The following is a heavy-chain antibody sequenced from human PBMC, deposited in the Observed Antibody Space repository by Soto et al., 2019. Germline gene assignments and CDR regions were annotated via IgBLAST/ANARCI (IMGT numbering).Heavy chain of an antibody. Sequence: GGSLRLSCAASGFTFSSYAMSWVRQAPGKGLEWVSAISGSGGSTYYADSVKGRFTISRDNSKNTLYLQMNSLRAEDTAVYYCAKAPCRLPRSGYAFEIWVQGTMVTVSS. V-gene: IGHV3-23*01. CDR1: GFTFSSYA. CDR3: AKAPCRLPRSGYAFEI. J-gene: IGHJ3*02. D-gene: IGHD5-12*01. CDR2: ISGSGGST.